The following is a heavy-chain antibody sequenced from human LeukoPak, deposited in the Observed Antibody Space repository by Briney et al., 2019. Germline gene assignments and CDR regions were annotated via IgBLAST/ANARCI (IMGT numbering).Heavy chain of an antibody. CDR3: ARGWQQLVL. CDR1: GLTFSNYD. J-gene: IGHJ4*01. D-gene: IGHD6-13*01. V-gene: IGHV3-21*01. Sequence: GGSLRLSCAASGLTFSNYDMNWVRQAPGKGLEWVSSISTSSSYIYYADSVKGRFTISRDNAKNSLYLQLNSLRAEDTAVYYCARGWQQLVLWGHGTLVTVSS. CDR2: ISTSSSYI.